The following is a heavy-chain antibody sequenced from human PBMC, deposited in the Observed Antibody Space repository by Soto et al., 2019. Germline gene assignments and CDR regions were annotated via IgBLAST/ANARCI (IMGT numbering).Heavy chain of an antibody. J-gene: IGHJ4*02. CDR1: GGTFSRYT. Sequence: ASVKVSCKASGGTFSRYTITWVRQAPGQGLEWMGGITPMFGTPNYAQKFEGRVTITADESTSTAYMELSSLRSEDTAMYYCARDGTLYDSSAYYYLYWGQGTLVTVSS. CDR3: ARDGTLYDSSAYYYLY. V-gene: IGHV1-69*13. D-gene: IGHD3-22*01. CDR2: ITPMFGTP.